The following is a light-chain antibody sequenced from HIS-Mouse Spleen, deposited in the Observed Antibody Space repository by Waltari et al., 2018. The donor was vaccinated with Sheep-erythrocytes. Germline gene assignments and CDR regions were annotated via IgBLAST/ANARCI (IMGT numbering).Light chain of an antibody. CDR1: SSNIGSNY. CDR2: RDN. Sequence: QSVLTQPPSASGTPGQRVTISCSGSSSNIGSNYVYWYQQLPGTAPKLLIYRDNQRPSGVPDRFSGYKYGTSASLAISGLRSEDEADYYCAAWDDSLSGWVFGGGTKLTVL. J-gene: IGLJ3*02. V-gene: IGLV1-47*01. CDR3: AAWDDSLSGWV.